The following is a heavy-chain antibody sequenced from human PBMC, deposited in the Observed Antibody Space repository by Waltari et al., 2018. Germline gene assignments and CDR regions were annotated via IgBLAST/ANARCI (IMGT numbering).Heavy chain of an antibody. CDR2: IYHVGGT. D-gene: IGHD2-15*01. V-gene: IGHV4-4*02. J-gene: IGHJ5*02. Sequence: GGFGEIYHVGGTTYTPSHKGRVTISVDKSKNQFSLKLSSVTAADTAVYYCARGPRPYCSGGSCYSSWFDPWGQGTLVTVSS. CDR3: ARGPRPYCSGGSCYSSWFDP.